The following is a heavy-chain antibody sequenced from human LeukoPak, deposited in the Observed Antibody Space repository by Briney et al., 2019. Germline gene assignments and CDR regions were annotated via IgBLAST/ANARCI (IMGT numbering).Heavy chain of an antibody. J-gene: IGHJ4*02. CDR3: ARALYGDYASFDY. CDR2: IKQDGSEK. Sequence: GGSLRLSCAASGFTFSSYWMSWVRQAPGKGLEWVANIKQDGSEKYYVGSVKGRFTISRDNAKNSLHLQMNSLRAEDTAVYYCARALYGDYASFDYWGQGTLVTVSS. D-gene: IGHD4-17*01. V-gene: IGHV3-7*01. CDR1: GFTFSSYW.